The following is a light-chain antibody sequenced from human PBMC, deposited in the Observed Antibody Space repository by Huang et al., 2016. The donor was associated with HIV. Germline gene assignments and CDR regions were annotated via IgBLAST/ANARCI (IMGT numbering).Light chain of an antibody. Sequence: VLTQSPGSVSVSLGDRVTVSCRASQSVDSGYLAWYPQKAGQSPRLLVYGTSSRAAGIPSRFSGSGSGTEFTLTISRLEPEDFGVYYCHQYGSSKATFGQGTKVDI. CDR2: GTS. CDR1: QSVDSGY. J-gene: IGKJ1*01. V-gene: IGKV3-20*01. CDR3: HQYGSSKAT.